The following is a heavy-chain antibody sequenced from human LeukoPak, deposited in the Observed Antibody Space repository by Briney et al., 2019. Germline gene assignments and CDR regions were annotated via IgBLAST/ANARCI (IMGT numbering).Heavy chain of an antibody. D-gene: IGHD6-13*01. Sequence: GGSLRLSCAASGFTFSSSEMNWVRQAPGKGLEWVSYISSSGGTISYADSVKGRFTVSRDNAKNSLYLQMNSLRAEDTAIYYCARSGQHLFDFWGQGTLVTVSS. CDR2: ISSSGGTI. V-gene: IGHV3-48*03. CDR1: GFTFSSSE. CDR3: ARSGQHLFDF. J-gene: IGHJ4*02.